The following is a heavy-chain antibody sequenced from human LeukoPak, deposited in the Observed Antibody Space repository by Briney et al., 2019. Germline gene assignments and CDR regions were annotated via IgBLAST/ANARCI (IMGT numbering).Heavy chain of an antibody. J-gene: IGHJ4*02. Sequence: PSETLSLTCTVSDYSISSGYYWGWIRPPPRKGLEWIGSIYHSGSTYYNPSLKSRVTISVDTSKNQFSLKLSSVTAADTAVYYCARGTVGATVYYFDYWGQGTLVTVSS. CDR3: ARGTVGATVYYFDY. CDR1: DYSISSGYY. V-gene: IGHV4-38-2*02. CDR2: IYHSGST. D-gene: IGHD1-26*01.